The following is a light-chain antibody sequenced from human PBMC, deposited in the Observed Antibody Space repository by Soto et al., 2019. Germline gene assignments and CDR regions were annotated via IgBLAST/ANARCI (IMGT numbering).Light chain of an antibody. CDR3: QQSYSTPAT. CDR2: AAS. CDR1: QSISTY. J-gene: IGKJ3*01. V-gene: IGKV1-39*01. Sequence: DIQMTQSPSSLSASVGDRVTITCRASQSISTYLNWYQQKPGQAPKLLIYAASSLQSGVPSRFSGSGSGTDFTLTISSLQPEDFATFYCQQSYSTPATFGPGTKVDV.